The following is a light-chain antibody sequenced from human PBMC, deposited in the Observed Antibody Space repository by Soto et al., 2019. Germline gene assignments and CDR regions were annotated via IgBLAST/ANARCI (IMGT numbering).Light chain of an antibody. CDR2: EVS. CDR1: SSDIGGHEY. Sequence: QSALTQPASVSGSPGQSITISCTGSSSDIGGHEYVSWYQQHPGAAPKLLIYEVSRRPSGVSSRFSGSKSGNTASLTISGLQAEDQGDYYCSSYSSGSAVDVFGTGTKLTVL. J-gene: IGLJ1*01. V-gene: IGLV2-14*03. CDR3: SSYSSGSAVDV.